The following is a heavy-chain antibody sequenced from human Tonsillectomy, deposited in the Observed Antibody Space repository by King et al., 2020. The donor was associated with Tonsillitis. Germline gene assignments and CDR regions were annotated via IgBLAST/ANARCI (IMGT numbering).Heavy chain of an antibody. J-gene: IGHJ6*02. V-gene: IGHV3-33*05. D-gene: IGHD6-19*01. CDR3: SRSYSSGWSSSKGGYYYHGMDV. CDR2: ISYDGNSK. Sequence: VQLVESGGGVVQPGRSLRLSCAASGLTFINYGIHWVRQAPGKGLEWVAVISYDGNSKYFADSVKGRFTISRDNSKNTLFLQMNSLRAEDTAVYYCSRSYSSGWSSSKGGYYYHGMDVWGLGTTVTVSS. CDR1: GLTFINYG.